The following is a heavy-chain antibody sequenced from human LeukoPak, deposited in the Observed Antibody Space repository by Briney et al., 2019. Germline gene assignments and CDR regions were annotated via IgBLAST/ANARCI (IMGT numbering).Heavy chain of an antibody. V-gene: IGHV4-34*01. J-gene: IGHJ5*02. CDR1: GGSFSGYY. CDR3: AREVRYCSTTSCYEPFFDP. Sequence: TETLSPTCAVYGGSFSGYYWSWIRQPPGKGLVWIGYIYHSGSTYYNPSLKSRVTISVDRSNNQFSLKLSSVTAADAAVYYCAREVRYCSTTSCYEPFFDPWGQGTLVTVSS. D-gene: IGHD2-2*01. CDR2: IYHSGST.